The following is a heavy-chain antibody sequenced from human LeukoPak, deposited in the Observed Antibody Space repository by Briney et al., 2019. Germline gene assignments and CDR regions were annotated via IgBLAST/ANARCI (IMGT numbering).Heavy chain of an antibody. V-gene: IGHV3-30*02. CDR1: GFTFSSYG. CDR2: IRYDGSNK. J-gene: IGHJ4*02. D-gene: IGHD3-10*01. Sequence: PGGSLRLSCAASGFTFSSYGMHWVRRAPGKGLEWVAFIRYDGSNKYYADSVKGRFTISRDNAKNSLYLQMNSLRAEDTAVYYCARDQDGSGSFDYWGQGTLVTVSS. CDR3: ARDQDGSGSFDY.